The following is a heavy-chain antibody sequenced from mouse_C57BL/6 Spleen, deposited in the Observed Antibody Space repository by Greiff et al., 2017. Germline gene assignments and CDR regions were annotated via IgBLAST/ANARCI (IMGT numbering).Heavy chain of an antibody. Sequence: VQLQQPGAELVRPGSSVKLSCKASGYTFTSYWMHWVKQRPIQGLEWIGNIDPSDSETHYNQKFKDKATLTVDKSSTTAYMQLSSLTSEDSAVYYCASQEGSGHYAMDYWGQGTSVTVSS. V-gene: IGHV1-52*01. D-gene: IGHD3-2*02. CDR2: IDPSDSET. J-gene: IGHJ4*01. CDR1: GYTFTSYW. CDR3: ASQEGSGHYAMDY.